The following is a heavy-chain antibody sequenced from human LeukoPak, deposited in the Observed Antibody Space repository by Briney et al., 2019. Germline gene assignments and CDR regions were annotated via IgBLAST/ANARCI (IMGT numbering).Heavy chain of an antibody. CDR2: ISAYNGNT. J-gene: IGHJ6*02. CDR1: GYTFTSYG. V-gene: IGHV1-18*01. CDR3: ARDRVVYYDILTGYPSHYYGMDV. D-gene: IGHD3-9*01. Sequence: ASVKVSCKASGYTFTSYGISWVRQAPGQGLEWMGWISAYNGNTNYAQKLQGRVTMTTDTSTSTAYMELRSLRSDDTAVYYGARDRVVYYDILTGYPSHYYGMDVWGQGTTVTVSS.